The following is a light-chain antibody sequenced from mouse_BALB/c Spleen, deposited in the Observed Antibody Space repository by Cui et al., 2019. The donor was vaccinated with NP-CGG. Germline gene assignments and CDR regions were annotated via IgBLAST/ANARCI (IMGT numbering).Light chain of an antibody. Sequence: QAVVNQESALTTSPGETVTPTCRSSTGTFTTSNYANWVQEKPDHLFTGLIGGTNNRAPGVPARFSGSLIGDKAALTITGAQTEDEAIYFCALWYSNHWVFGGGTKLTVL. CDR1: TGTFTTSNY. V-gene: IGLV1*01. CDR2: GTN. CDR3: ALWYSNHWV. J-gene: IGLJ1*01.